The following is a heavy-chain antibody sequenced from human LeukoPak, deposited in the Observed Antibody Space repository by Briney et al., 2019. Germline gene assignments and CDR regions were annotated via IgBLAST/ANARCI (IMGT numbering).Heavy chain of an antibody. J-gene: IGHJ3*01. D-gene: IGHD3-10*01. CDR3: ARSEVTFYGSKNSQWPDAFDF. Sequence: SETLSLTCTVSGGSISSYYWSWIRQPPGKGLEWIGYIFNSGSTNYNPSLKSRVTISVDTSQMQFSLRLSSVTAADTAVYYCARSEVTFYGSKNSQWPDAFDFWGQGTVVTVSS. CDR2: IFNSGST. CDR1: GGSISSYY. V-gene: IGHV4-4*09.